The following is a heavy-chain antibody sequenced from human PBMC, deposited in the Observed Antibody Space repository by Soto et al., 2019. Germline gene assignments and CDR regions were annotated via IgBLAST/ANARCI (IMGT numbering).Heavy chain of an antibody. V-gene: IGHV4-59*08. CDR2: IHYSGST. CDR1: GGSFSSYY. CDR3: VYLYMDV. Sequence: SETLSLTCTVSGGSFSSYYWSWIRQSPGKGLEWIAYIHYSGSTNYNPSLKSRVTVSVDTSKNQFSLRLNSVTAADTAVYYCVYLYMDVWGKGTTVTVSS. J-gene: IGHJ6*03.